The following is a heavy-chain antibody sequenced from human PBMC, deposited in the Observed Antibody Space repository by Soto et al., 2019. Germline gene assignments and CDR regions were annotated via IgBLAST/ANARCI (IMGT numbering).Heavy chain of an antibody. V-gene: IGHV3-33*01. D-gene: IGHD4-4*01. CDR1: GFTFSSYG. CDR2: IWYDGSNK. J-gene: IGHJ4*02. CDR3: ARDPKINSNLPYY. Sequence: QVQLVESGGGVVQPGRSLRLSCAASGFTFSSYGMHWVRQAPGKGLEWVAVIWYDGSNKYYADSVKGRFTISRDNSKNTLYLQINSLSAEDTAVYYCARDPKINSNLPYYWGQGTLVTVSS.